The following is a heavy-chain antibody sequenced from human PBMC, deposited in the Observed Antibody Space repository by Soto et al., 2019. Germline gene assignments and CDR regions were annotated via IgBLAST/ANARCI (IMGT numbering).Heavy chain of an antibody. D-gene: IGHD3-16*01. J-gene: IGHJ4*02. V-gene: IGHV3-20*01. Sequence: GGSLRLSCAASGFTFDDYGMSWVRQAPGKGLEWVSGINWNGGSTGYADSVKGRFTISRDNAKNSLYLQMNSLRAEDTALYHCARAGDYSTFGDDYFDYWGQGTLVTVSS. CDR1: GFTFDDYG. CDR2: INWNGGST. CDR3: ARAGDYSTFGDDYFDY.